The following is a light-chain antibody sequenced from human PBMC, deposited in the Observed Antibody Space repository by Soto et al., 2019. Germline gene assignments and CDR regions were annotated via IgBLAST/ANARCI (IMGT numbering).Light chain of an antibody. J-gene: IGKJ2*01. CDR2: GAS. CDR3: HQYGVSSGT. Sequence: EIVLTQSPGTLSLSPGERATLSCRASQGVSGSYLAWYQQKPGQAPRLLIYGASTRATGIPDRFSGSGSGTDFTLTIRSLEPEDLAVYYCHQYGVSSGTFGQGTTLEIK. CDR1: QGVSGSY. V-gene: IGKV3-20*01.